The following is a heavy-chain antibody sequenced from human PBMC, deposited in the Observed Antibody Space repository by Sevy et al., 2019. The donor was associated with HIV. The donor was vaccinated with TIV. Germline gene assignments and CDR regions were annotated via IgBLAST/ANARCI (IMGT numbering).Heavy chain of an antibody. CDR2: IAGHSGDT. V-gene: IGHV1-18*04. J-gene: IGHJ4*02. D-gene: IGHD2-15*01. CDR3: GGDRRIFYQY. CDR1: GFLFDDYS. Sequence: ASVKVSCKTSGFLFDDYSIAWIRQAPGQGLEWLGRIAGHSGDTDYAQKFQGRVTMTTDPSTRTVYMELRSLNVDDTGVYYCGGDRRIFYQYWGQGTSVTVS.